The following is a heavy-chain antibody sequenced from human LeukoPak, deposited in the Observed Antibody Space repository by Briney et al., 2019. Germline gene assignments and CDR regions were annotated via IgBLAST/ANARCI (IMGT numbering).Heavy chain of an antibody. J-gene: IGHJ5*02. CDR3: PRSRLSGNWFDP. CDR2: INSDGSST. D-gene: IGHD1-26*01. Sequence: PGGSLRLSCVASGFTFSSYWMHWVRQAPVKGLVWVSRINSDGSSTSYADSVKGRFTISRDNAKNTLYLQMNSLRAEDTALYYCPRSRLSGNWFDPWGQGTLVTVSS. CDR1: GFTFSSYW. V-gene: IGHV3-74*01.